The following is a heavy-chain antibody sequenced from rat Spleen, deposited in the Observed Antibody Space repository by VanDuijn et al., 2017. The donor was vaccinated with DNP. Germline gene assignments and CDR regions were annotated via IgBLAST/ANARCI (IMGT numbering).Heavy chain of an antibody. CDR3: AKDQQLDAMDA. CDR1: GFTFRDYG. V-gene: IGHV5-20*01. Sequence: EVQLVESGGGLVQPGRSMKLSCVASGFTFRDYGMAWVLQAPTKGLEWVASISYDGGSTNYRDSVKGRFTISRDNAENTVYLQMNSLRSEDTATYYCAKDQQLDAMDAWGQGTSVTVSS. CDR2: ISYDGGST. D-gene: IGHD1-10*01. J-gene: IGHJ4*01.